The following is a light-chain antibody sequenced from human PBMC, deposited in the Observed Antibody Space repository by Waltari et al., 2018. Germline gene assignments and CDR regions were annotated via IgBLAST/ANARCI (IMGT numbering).Light chain of an antibody. CDR3: HQYYLTPWT. CDR2: WAS. Sequence: DIVVTQSPDSLPLSVGERATIKSKSSQSVLYRSNTKYYLSWYQQKSGQSPSLLIYWASTREAGVPDRFSGSGSGTDFTLTINGLQPEDAAVYFCHQYYLTPWTFGQGTKLEIK. J-gene: IGKJ1*01. CDR1: QSVLYRSNTKYY. V-gene: IGKV4-1*01.